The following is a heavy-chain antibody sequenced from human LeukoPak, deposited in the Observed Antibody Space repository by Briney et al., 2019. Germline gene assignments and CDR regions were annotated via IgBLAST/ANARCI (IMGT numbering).Heavy chain of an antibody. Sequence: GGSLRLSCAASGFTFSSYTMNWVRQAPGTGLEWVSYISSSGSTIYYADSVKGRFTISRDNAKNSLYLQMNSLRAEDTAVYYCARDQGSSWYGVFDYWGQGTLVTVSS. D-gene: IGHD6-13*01. J-gene: IGHJ4*02. CDR1: GFTFSSYT. CDR2: ISSSGSTI. CDR3: ARDQGSSWYGVFDY. V-gene: IGHV3-48*04.